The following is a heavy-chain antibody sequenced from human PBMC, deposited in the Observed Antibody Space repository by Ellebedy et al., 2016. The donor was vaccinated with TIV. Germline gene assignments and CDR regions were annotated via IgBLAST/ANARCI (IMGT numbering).Heavy chain of an antibody. D-gene: IGHD4-17*01. Sequence: GSLRLSXTVSGGSISSSSYYWGWIRQPPGKGLEWIGSIYYSGSTYYNPSLKSRVAISVDSSKTHFSLNLSSVTAADTAIYYCARLPLTTVTTFPGDAVDIWGQGTMVTVSS. CDR3: ARLPLTTVTTFPGDAVDI. CDR2: IYYSGST. CDR1: GGSISSSSYY. V-gene: IGHV4-39*02. J-gene: IGHJ3*02.